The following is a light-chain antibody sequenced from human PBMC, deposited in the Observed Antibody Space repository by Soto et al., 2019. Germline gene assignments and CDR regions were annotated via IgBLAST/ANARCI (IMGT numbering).Light chain of an antibody. CDR2: GAS. J-gene: IGKJ3*01. CDR1: QYINTR. Sequence: EIVLTQSPATLSSFPGDRVTLSCGASQYINTRLAWYQQKPGQAPRLLIFGASSRATGVPARFSGSGSGTEFTLTINSLQSEDFAVYFCQQYDNLPLTFGPGTKVDIK. V-gene: IGKV3-15*01. CDR3: QQYDNLPLT.